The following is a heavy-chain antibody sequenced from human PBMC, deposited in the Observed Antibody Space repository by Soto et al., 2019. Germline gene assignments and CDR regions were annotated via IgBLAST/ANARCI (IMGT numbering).Heavy chain of an antibody. J-gene: IGHJ6*02. D-gene: IGHD2-8*01. V-gene: IGHV1-69*01. CDR2: FMPMFGTP. CDR3: ARDMCIENPPMYYYRMDV. CDR1: GGKFSIYA. Sequence: QVQLVQSGAEVREPGSSVKVSCTASGGKFSIYAISWVRQAPGQGLEWMGGFMPMFGTPNYAQKFKGRVTITAEESTRTVDMELNSLMYADTAIYYCARDMCIENPPMYYYRMDVWGQVSTVTVSS.